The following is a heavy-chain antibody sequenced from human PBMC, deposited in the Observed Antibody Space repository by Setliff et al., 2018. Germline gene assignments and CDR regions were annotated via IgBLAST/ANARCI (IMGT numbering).Heavy chain of an antibody. D-gene: IGHD3-10*01. CDR1: GGSISSGSYY. J-gene: IGHJ5*02. Sequence: SETLSLTCTVSGGSISSGSYYWSWIRQPAGKGLEWIGRIYTSGSTNYNPSLKSRVTISVDTSKNQFSLKLSSVTAADTAVYYCARGGSALDNWFDPWGQGTLVTVPQ. V-gene: IGHV4-61*02. CDR2: IYTSGST. CDR3: ARGGSALDNWFDP.